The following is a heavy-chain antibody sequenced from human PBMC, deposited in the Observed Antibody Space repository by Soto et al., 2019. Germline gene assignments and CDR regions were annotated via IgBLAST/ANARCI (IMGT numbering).Heavy chain of an antibody. CDR3: ARGYCSSTSCYILHWFDP. J-gene: IGHJ5*02. V-gene: IGHV1-18*01. CDR2: ISAYNGNT. CDR1: GYTFTSYG. D-gene: IGHD2-2*01. Sequence: ASVKVSCKASGYTFTSYGISWVRQAPGQGLEWMGWISAYNGNTNYAQKLQGRVTMTTDTSTSTAYMELRSLRSDDTAVYYCARGYCSSTSCYILHWFDPWGQGTQVTVSS.